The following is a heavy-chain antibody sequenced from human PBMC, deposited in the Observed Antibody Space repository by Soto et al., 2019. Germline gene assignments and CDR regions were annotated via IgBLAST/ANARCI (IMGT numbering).Heavy chain of an antibody. D-gene: IGHD3-10*01. V-gene: IGHV3-9*01. CDR1: GFTFDDYA. J-gene: IGHJ4*02. CDR3: AKDIVPARGVTTVLRGIGFDY. Sequence: GGSLRLSCAASGFTFDDYAMHWVRQAPGKGLEWVSGISWNSGSIGNADSVKGRFTISRDNAKNSLYLQMNSLRAEDTALYYCAKDIVPARGVTTVLRGIGFDYWGQGTLVTVSS. CDR2: ISWNSGSI.